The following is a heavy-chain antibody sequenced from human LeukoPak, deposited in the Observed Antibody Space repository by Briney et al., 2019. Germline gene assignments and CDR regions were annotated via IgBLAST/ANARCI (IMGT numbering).Heavy chain of an antibody. J-gene: IGHJ4*02. D-gene: IGHD2-2*01. CDR3: ARSSTSHSHFDY. CDR1: GGSISSYY. CDR2: IYYSGST. Sequence: SETLSLTCTVSGGSISSYYWSWIRQPPGKGLEWIGYIYYSGSTNYNPSLKSRVTISVDTSKNQFSLKLSSVTAADTAVYHCARSSTSHSHFDYWGQGTLVTVSS. V-gene: IGHV4-59*01.